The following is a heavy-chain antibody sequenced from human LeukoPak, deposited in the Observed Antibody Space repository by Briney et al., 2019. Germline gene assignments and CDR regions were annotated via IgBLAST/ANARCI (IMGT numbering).Heavy chain of an antibody. Sequence: GGSLRLSCAASGFDFSHHYMTWVRQAPGKGPEWVAKISPDGGVSQYVDSVKGRFTISRDNSKNSLSLHMSSLRVEDTAIYFCAKEEFWRFDFWGQGTLVTVS. CDR1: GFDFSHHY. V-gene: IGHV3-7*03. J-gene: IGHJ4*02. CDR3: AKEEFWRFDF. CDR2: ISPDGGVS. D-gene: IGHD1-1*01.